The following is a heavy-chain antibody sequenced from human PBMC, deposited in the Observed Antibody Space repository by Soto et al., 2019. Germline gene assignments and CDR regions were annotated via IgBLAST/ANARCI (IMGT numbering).Heavy chain of an antibody. D-gene: IGHD1-26*01. CDR2: IIPIFGTA. J-gene: IGHJ6*02. Sequence: SVKVSCKASGGTFSSYAISCVRQAPGQGLEWMGGIIPIFGTANYAQKFQGRVTITADESTSTAYMELSSLRSEDTAVYYCARDVGNSPYYYYGMDVWGQGTTVTVSS. CDR3: ARDVGNSPYYYYGMDV. V-gene: IGHV1-69*13. CDR1: GGTFSSYA.